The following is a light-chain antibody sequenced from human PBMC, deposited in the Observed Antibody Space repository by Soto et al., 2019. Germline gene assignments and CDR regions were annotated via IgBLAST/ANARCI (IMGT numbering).Light chain of an antibody. J-gene: IGKJ2*01. V-gene: IGKV4-1*01. CDR2: WAS. CDR1: QSVLYSSNNKNY. CDR3: QQYYDTPYT. Sequence: DIVMTQSPDSLAVSLGERATINCKSSQSVLYSSNNKNYLAWYQQKPGQPPKLLIYWASTRESGVPDRFRGSGSGPDFTLTFPRLQAEDVAVYYCQQYYDTPYTFGQGTTLESK.